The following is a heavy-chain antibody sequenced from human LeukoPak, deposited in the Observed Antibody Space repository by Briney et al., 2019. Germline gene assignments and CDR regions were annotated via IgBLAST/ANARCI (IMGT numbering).Heavy chain of an antibody. Sequence: GGSLRLSCVVSGFRFSDYWMHWVRKAPGKGLVWVSGIKTDGSDRRYADFVTGRFTISRDNAKNTLFLQMNSLRAEDTAVYYCARDPGGGDWGQGTLVTVSS. J-gene: IGHJ4*02. CDR2: IKTDGSDR. D-gene: IGHD1-26*01. V-gene: IGHV3-74*01. CDR3: ARDPGGGD. CDR1: GFRFSDYW.